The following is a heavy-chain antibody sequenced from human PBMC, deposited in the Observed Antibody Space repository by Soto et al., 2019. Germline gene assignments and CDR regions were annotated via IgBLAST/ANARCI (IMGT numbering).Heavy chain of an antibody. J-gene: IGHJ5*02. CDR2: IIPIFGTA. Sequence: SVKVSCKASGGTFSSYAISWVRQAPGQGLEWMGGIIPIFGTANYAQKFQGRVTITADESTSTAYMELSSLRSEDTAVYYCARDLRGVPGVPTNWFDPWGQGTLVTVSS. D-gene: IGHD2-8*01. CDR1: GGTFSSYA. CDR3: ARDLRGVPGVPTNWFDP. V-gene: IGHV1-69*13.